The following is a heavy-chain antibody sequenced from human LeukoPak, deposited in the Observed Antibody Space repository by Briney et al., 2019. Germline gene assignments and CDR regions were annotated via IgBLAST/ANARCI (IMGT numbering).Heavy chain of an antibody. CDR3: ARKDITMVRGVTSYFDY. J-gene: IGHJ4*02. CDR2: IYHSGST. D-gene: IGHD3-10*01. CDR1: GGSSSTSHW. V-gene: IGHV4-4*02. Sequence: SGTLSLTCGVSGGSSSTSHWWSWVRQPPGKGLEWIGSIYHSGSTYYNPSLKSRVTISVDTSKNQFSLKLSSVTAADTAVYYCARKDITMVRGVTSYFDYWGQGTLVTVSS.